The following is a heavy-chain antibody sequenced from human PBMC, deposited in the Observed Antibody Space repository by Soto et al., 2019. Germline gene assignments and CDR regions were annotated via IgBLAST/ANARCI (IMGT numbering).Heavy chain of an antibody. CDR1: GGTFSSYT. CDR2: IIPILGIA. Sequence: SVKVSCKASGGTFSSYTISWVRQAPGQGLEWMGRIIPILGIANYAQKFQGRVTITADKSTSTAYMELSSLRSEDTAVYYCASSRVATITFYPYWGQGTLVTVSS. J-gene: IGHJ4*02. V-gene: IGHV1-69*02. D-gene: IGHD5-12*01. CDR3: ASSRVATITFYPY.